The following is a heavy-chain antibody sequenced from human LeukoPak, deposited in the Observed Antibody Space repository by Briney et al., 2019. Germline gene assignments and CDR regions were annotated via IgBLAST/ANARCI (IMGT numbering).Heavy chain of an antibody. CDR2: ISSSGSTI. V-gene: IGHV3-11*04. CDR1: GFTFSDYY. D-gene: IGHD2-2*01. J-gene: IGHJ4*02. CDR3: ARDSDVAPAYYFDY. Sequence: KPGGSLRLSCAASGFTFSDYYISWIRQAPGKGLEWVSYISSSGSTIYYADSVKGRFTISRDNAKNSLYLQMNSLRAEDTAVYYCARDSDVAPAYYFDYWGQGTLVTVSS.